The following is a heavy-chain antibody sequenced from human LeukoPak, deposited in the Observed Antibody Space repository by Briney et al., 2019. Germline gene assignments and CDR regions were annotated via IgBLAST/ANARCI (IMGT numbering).Heavy chain of an antibody. D-gene: IGHD6-13*01. CDR3: ASFLAAAGRVY. J-gene: IGHJ4*02. V-gene: IGHV3-30*01. Sequence: GRSLRLSCAASGFTFSSYAMHWVRQAPGKGLEWVAVISYDGSNKYYADSVKGRFTISRDNSKNTLYLQMNSLRAEDTAVYYCASFLAAAGRVYWGQGTLVTVSS. CDR1: GFTFSSYA. CDR2: ISYDGSNK.